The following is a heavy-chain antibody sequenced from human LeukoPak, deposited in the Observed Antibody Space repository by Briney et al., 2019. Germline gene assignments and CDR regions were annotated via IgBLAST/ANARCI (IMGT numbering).Heavy chain of an antibody. CDR1: GFTFSSHA. CDR3: AREREPGGAGPFDY. Sequence: GGSLRLSCAASGFTFSSHAMHWVRQAPGKGLEWVAIVSYDGEKKFYADSVKGRFAISRDNSKNTLYLQMNSLRAEDTAVYYCAREREPGGAGPFDYWGQGTLLTVSS. V-gene: IGHV3-30*09. D-gene: IGHD1-26*01. CDR2: VSYDGEKK. J-gene: IGHJ4*02.